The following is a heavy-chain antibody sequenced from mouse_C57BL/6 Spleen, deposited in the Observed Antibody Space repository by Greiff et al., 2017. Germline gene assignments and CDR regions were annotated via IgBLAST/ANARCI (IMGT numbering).Heavy chain of an antibody. V-gene: IGHV1-80*01. CDR1: GYAFSSYW. CDR2: IYPGDGDT. CDR3: ARGWDGYAMDY. Sequence: VQLQQSGAELVKPGASVKISCKASGYAFSSYWMNWVKQRPGKGLEWIGQIYPGDGDTNYNGKFKGKATLTADKSSSTAYMQLSSLTSEDSAVYFCARGWDGYAMDYWGQGTSVTVSS. D-gene: IGHD4-1*01. J-gene: IGHJ4*01.